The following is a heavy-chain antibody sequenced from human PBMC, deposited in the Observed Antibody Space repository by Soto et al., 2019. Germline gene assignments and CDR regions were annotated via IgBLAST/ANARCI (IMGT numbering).Heavy chain of an antibody. D-gene: IGHD1-1*01. V-gene: IGHV1-8*01. CDR2: MNPNSGNT. CDR3: ARVRSVAQLERLRY. CDR1: GYTFTSYD. J-gene: IGHJ4*02. Sequence: QVQLVQSGAEVKKPGASVKVSCKASGYTFTSYDINWVRQATGQGLEWMGWMNPNSGNTGYAQKFQGRVTMTRNTSISTAYMELSTLRSEDTAVYYCARVRSVAQLERLRYWGQGTLVTVSS.